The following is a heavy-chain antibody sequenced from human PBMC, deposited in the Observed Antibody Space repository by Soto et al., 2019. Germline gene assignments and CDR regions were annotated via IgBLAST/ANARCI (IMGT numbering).Heavy chain of an antibody. CDR3: ARVYDDYIIDAFDM. CDR1: GFALTSYE. Sequence: EAQLVESGGGLVQPGGSLRLSCAAFGFALTSYEMDWVRQAPGKGLEWVSHISRSGSPIYYADSVKGRFTISRDNAKNSIYLQMCSLRAEDTAVYYCARVYDDYIIDAFDMWGQGTMVTVSS. V-gene: IGHV3-48*03. D-gene: IGHD4-17*01. J-gene: IGHJ3*02. CDR2: ISRSGSPI.